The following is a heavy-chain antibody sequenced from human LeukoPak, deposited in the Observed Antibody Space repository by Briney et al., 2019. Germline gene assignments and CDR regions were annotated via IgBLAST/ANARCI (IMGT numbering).Heavy chain of an antibody. V-gene: IGHV3-21*01. Sequence: KAGGSLRLSCVVSGFTFSSYSMNWVRQAPGKGLEWVSSISSSSSYIYYVDSVKGRFTISRDNSKNTLYLQMNSLRAEDTAVYYCAKDGDGATSFDYWGQGTLVTVSS. CDR3: AKDGDGATSFDY. CDR1: GFTFSSYS. CDR2: ISSSSSYI. J-gene: IGHJ4*02. D-gene: IGHD1-26*01.